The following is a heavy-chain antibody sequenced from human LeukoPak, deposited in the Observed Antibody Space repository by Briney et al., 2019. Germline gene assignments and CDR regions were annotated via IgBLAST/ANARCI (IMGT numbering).Heavy chain of an antibody. V-gene: IGHV3-74*01. Sequence: PGGSLRLSRAASGFTFSNYWMHWVRQAPGKGLVWVSRISDAGAHTFYADSVKGRFAMSRDNAKNTLYLQMNSLRAEDTAVYYCARVTGGYNLVDYWGQGTLVTVSS. CDR2: ISDAGAHT. J-gene: IGHJ4*02. CDR3: ARVTGGYNLVDY. CDR1: GFTFSNYW. D-gene: IGHD5-24*01.